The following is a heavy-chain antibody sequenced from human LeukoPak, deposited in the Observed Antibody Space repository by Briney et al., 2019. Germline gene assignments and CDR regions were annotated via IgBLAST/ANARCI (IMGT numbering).Heavy chain of an antibody. J-gene: IGHJ4*02. D-gene: IGHD3-22*01. V-gene: IGHV4-39*01. Sequence: SSQSLSLTCVVSGGSISTSSYYWGWIRQTPGKGLEWIGRIYYSGGTYYNPTPKRRVPVSVDTSKSQFSLRLSCVTAADTAVYDCARGGDYYDSSINYWGQGALVTVSS. CDR1: GGSISTSSYY. CDR2: IYYSGGT. CDR3: ARGGDYYDSSINY.